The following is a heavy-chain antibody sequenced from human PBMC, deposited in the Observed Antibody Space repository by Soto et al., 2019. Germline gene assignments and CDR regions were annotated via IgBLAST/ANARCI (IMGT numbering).Heavy chain of an antibody. CDR2: ISHTGRT. V-gene: IGHV4-30-2*01. J-gene: IGHJ5*02. D-gene: IGHD3-16*01. CDR3: ARAVAPDLGTWFDP. CDR1: GGSISSGNSYA. Sequence: QLQLQESGSGLVKPSQTLSLTCAVSGGSISSGNSYAWSWIRQPPGKGLEWIGSISHTGRTSCNPSLKGRVTMSVDKSKNQFSLKLSSVTAADMAVYYCARAVAPDLGTWFDPWGQGSLVIVSS.